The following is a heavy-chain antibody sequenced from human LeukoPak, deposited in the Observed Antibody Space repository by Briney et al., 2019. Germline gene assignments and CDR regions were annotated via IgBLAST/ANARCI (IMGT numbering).Heavy chain of an antibody. CDR3: ASNYYDSSGYNFDY. Sequence: SETLSLTCAVYGGSFSGYYWSWIRQPPGKGLEWIGEINHSGSTNYNPSLKSRVTISVDTSKNQFSLKLSSVTAADTAVYYCASNYYDSSGYNFDYWGQGTLVTVSS. CDR2: INHSGST. V-gene: IGHV4-34*01. J-gene: IGHJ4*02. CDR1: GGSFSGYY. D-gene: IGHD3-22*01.